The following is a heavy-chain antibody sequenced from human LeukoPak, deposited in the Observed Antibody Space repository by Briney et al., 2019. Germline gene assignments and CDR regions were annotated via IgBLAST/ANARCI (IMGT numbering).Heavy chain of an antibody. CDR3: VRAHHPGGWFDP. CDR1: GFTFSSYE. Sequence: GGSLRLSCAASGFTFSSYEMNWVRQAPGKGLEWVSYISSSGSTIYYADSVKGRFTISRDNAKNSLYLQMNSLTAEDTAVHYCVRAHHPGGWFDPWGQGTLVTVSS. J-gene: IGHJ5*02. D-gene: IGHD3-10*01. V-gene: IGHV3-48*03. CDR2: ISSSGSTI.